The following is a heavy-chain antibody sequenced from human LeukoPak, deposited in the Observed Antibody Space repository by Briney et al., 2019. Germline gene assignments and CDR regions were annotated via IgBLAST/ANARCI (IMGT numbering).Heavy chain of an antibody. CDR1: GFTFSSYG. J-gene: IGHJ4*02. V-gene: IGHV3-30*02. CDR3: AKDYYGSGSYYTGPTDY. Sequence: PGGSLRLSCAASGFTFSSYGMHWVRQAPGKGLEWVAFIRYDGSNKYYADSVKGRFTISRDNSKNTLYLQTNSLRAEDTAVYYCAKDYYGSGSYYTGPTDYWGQGALDTVSS. D-gene: IGHD3-10*01. CDR2: IRYDGSNK.